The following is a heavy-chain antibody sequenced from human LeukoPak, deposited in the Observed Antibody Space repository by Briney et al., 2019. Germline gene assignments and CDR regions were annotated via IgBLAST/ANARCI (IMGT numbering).Heavy chain of an antibody. D-gene: IGHD2-2*01. Sequence: PGGSLRLSCVASGFTLSSYWVTWVRQAPGKGLEWVANIREDGNEEYYVDSVKGRFTISRDNAQNSLWLQMNSLRAEDTAVYYCATSSRWRFDYWGQGDLVTVSS. J-gene: IGHJ4*02. CDR3: ATSSRWRFDY. V-gene: IGHV3-7*01. CDR2: IREDGNEE. CDR1: GFTLSSYW.